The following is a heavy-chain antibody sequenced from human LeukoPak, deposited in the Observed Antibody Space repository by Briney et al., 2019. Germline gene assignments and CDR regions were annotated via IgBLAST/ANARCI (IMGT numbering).Heavy chain of an antibody. J-gene: IGHJ4*02. CDR1: GGTFSSYA. Sequence: ASVKVSCKASGGTFSSYAISRVRQAPGQGLEWMGRIIPILGIANYAQKFQGRVTITADKSTSTAYMELSSLRSEDTAVYYCAPIAVAGRLPNFDYWGQGTLVTVSS. CDR3: APIAVAGRLPNFDY. V-gene: IGHV1-69*04. D-gene: IGHD6-19*01. CDR2: IIPILGIA.